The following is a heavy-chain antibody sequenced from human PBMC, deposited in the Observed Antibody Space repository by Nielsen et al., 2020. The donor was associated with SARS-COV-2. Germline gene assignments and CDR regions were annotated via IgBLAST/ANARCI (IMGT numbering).Heavy chain of an antibody. CDR2: IYHSGST. D-gene: IGHD7-27*01. Sequence: ESLKISCAASGFTFSSYWMSWVRQPPGQGLEWIGEIYHSGSTNYTPSLKSRVTISVDKSKNHFSLKLSSVTAADTAVYYCARTQLAWGYYYGMDVWGQGTTVTVSS. J-gene: IGHJ6*02. V-gene: IGHV4/OR15-8*01. CDR1: GFTFSSYW. CDR3: ARTQLAWGYYYGMDV.